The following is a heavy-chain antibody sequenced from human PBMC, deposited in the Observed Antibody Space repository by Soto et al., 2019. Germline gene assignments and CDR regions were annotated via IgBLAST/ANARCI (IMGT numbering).Heavy chain of an antibody. J-gene: IGHJ6*02. CDR1: GFTFRTYW. CDR2: INLDGSEK. CDR3: ARDGSTSWYSYDYHGMDV. Sequence: EVQLVESGGGLFQPGGSLRLSCAASGFTFRTYWLSWVRQVPGKGREWVANINLDGSEKNYVDSVKGRFTISRDNARNSLYLQMSSLRAEDTALYYCARDGSTSWYSYDYHGMDVWGQGTTVTVSS. D-gene: IGHD5-18*01. V-gene: IGHV3-7*05.